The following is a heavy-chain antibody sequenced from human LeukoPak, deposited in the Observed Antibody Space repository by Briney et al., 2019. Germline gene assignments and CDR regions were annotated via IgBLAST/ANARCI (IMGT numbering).Heavy chain of an antibody. CDR2: IKSKTDGGTT. Sequence: GGSLRLSCAASGFTFSNAWMSWVRQAPGKGLEWVGRIKSKTDGGTTDYAAPVKGRFTISRDDSKNTLYLQMNSLRTEDTAVYYCTTGLWFGRRGYWGQGTLVTVSS. D-gene: IGHD3-10*01. J-gene: IGHJ4*02. CDR1: GFTFSNAW. V-gene: IGHV3-15*01. CDR3: TTGLWFGRRGY.